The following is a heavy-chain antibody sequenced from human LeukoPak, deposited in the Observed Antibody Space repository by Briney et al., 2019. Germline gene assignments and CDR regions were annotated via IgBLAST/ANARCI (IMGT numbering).Heavy chain of an antibody. J-gene: IGHJ4*02. CDR1: GFTVSSNY. D-gene: IGHD5-18*01. Sequence: GGSLRLSCAPSGFTVSSNYMSWVRQAPGKGLEWVSVIYSGGSTYYADSVKGRFTISRDNSKNTLYLQMNSLRAEDTAVYYCARVIQLWLMLDYWGQGTLVTVSS. V-gene: IGHV3-53*01. CDR2: IYSGGST. CDR3: ARVIQLWLMLDY.